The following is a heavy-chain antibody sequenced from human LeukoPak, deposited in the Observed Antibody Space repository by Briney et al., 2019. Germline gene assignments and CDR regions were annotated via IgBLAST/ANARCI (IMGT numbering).Heavy chain of an antibody. CDR3: ARARLPYTSSSLCFDY. D-gene: IGHD6-6*01. Sequence: ASVEVSCKASGYTFATYYVHWVRQAPGQGPEWIGIINPSDGSPNYAQKFQGRVTMTRDTSTSTVYMELSSLRSEDTAVYYCARARLPYTSSSLCFDYWGQGTLVTVSS. V-gene: IGHV1-46*01. J-gene: IGHJ4*02. CDR1: GYTFATYY. CDR2: INPSDGSP.